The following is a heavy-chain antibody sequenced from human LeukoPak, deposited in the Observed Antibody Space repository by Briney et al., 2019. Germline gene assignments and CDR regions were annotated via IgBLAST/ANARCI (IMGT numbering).Heavy chain of an antibody. CDR2: INHSGST. D-gene: IGHD6-13*01. J-gene: IGHJ3*02. Sequence: PSETLSLTCAVYGGSFSGFYWSWIRQPPGKGLEWIGGINHSGSTNYNPSLKSRVTVSADTSKNQFSLSLRSVTAADTAVYYCARARIGAAGVACDIWGQGTMVTVSS. CDR1: GGSFSGFY. V-gene: IGHV4-34*01. CDR3: ARARIGAAGVACDI.